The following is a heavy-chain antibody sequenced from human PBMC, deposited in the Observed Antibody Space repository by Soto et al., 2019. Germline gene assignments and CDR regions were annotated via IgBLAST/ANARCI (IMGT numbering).Heavy chain of an antibody. CDR1: GGSIGGVGYS. CDR2: MYHSGTF. V-gene: IGHV4-30-2*01. J-gene: IGHJ5*02. Sequence: LSLTCAVSGGSIGGVGYSWSWIRQPPGGGLEWIGYMYHSGTFLKSPSLKTRLTMSLDMSKNQFSLTLNSMTAADTAVYYCARAQFSSGSGHYNNLMFDAWGQGIQVNVS. D-gene: IGHD3-10*01. CDR3: ARAQFSSGSGHYNNLMFDA.